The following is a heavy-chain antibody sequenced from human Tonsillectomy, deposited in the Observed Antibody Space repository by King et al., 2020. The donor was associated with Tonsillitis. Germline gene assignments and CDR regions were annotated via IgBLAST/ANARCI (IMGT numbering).Heavy chain of an antibody. CDR2: INPNSGGT. J-gene: IGHJ6*02. CDR3: ARRDPIGVVAAAMDYYYYGMDV. D-gene: IGHD2-2*01. V-gene: IGHV1-2*02. Sequence: QLVQSGAEVKKPGASVKVSCKASGYTFTGYYMHWVRQAPGQGLEWMGWINPNSGGTNYAQKFQGRVTMTRDTSITTAYMELSRLRSDDTAVYYCARRDPIGVVAAAMDYYYYGMDVWGQGTTVTVSS. CDR1: GYTFTGYY.